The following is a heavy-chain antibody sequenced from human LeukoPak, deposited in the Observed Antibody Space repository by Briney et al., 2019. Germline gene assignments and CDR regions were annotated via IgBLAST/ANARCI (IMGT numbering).Heavy chain of an antibody. Sequence: GGSLRLSCVASGFIFSDHAFHWVRQAPDKGLEWVALIGSDGTKKYYADSVQGRFTVSRENSKNTLFLQMNTVRADDTAVYFCARQMTSTRLFDSWGQGTLVTVSS. D-gene: IGHD5/OR15-5a*01. J-gene: IGHJ4*02. CDR1: GFIFSDHA. CDR3: ARQMTSTRLFDS. CDR2: IGSDGTKK. V-gene: IGHV3-30*04.